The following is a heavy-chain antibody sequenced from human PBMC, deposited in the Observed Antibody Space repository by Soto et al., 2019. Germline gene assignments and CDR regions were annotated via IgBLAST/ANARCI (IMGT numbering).Heavy chain of an antibody. Sequence: QVQLVQSGAEVKKPGSSVKVSCKASGGTFSSYAISWVRQAPGQGLEWMGGIIPIFGTANYAQKCQGRVTITADESTSTAYMELSSLRSEDTAVYYCAGAPQSFGMDWYFDLWGRGTLVTVSS. D-gene: IGHD3-10*01. CDR2: IIPIFGTA. V-gene: IGHV1-69*01. J-gene: IGHJ2*01. CDR3: AGAPQSFGMDWYFDL. CDR1: GGTFSSYA.